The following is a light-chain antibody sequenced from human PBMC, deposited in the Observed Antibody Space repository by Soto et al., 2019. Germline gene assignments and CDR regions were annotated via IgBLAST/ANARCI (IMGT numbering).Light chain of an antibody. J-gene: IGKJ1*01. CDR2: GAS. CDR1: QSVSSSY. Sequence: EIVLTQSPGTLSLSPGERATLSCRASQSVSSSYLAWYQQKPGQAPRLLIYGASSRATGIPDRFSDSGSGTDFTLTISRLEPEDFAVYYCHQYGSSPWTFGQGTKVEIK. CDR3: HQYGSSPWT. V-gene: IGKV3-20*01.